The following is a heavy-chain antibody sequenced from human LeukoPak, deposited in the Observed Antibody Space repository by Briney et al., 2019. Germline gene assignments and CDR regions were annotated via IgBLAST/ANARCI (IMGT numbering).Heavy chain of an antibody. CDR3: ARDSGFGYFDF. J-gene: IGHJ4*02. CDR1: GYTFTGYY. Sequence: ASVKVSCKASGYTFTGYYMHWVRQAPGQGLEWMGIINPGGGSATYAQKFQGRVTMTSDTSTSTVYMDLISLRSEDTAVYYCARDSGFGYFDFWGQGTLVTVSS. D-gene: IGHD1-1*01. CDR2: INPGGGSA. V-gene: IGHV1-46*01.